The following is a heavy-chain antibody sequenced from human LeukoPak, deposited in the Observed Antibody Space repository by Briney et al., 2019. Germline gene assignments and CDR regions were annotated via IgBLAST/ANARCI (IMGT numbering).Heavy chain of an antibody. Sequence: GGSLRLSCAASGFTFSSYAMSWVRQAPGKGLEWVSAISGSGGSTYYADSAKGRFTISRDNSKNTLYLQMNSLRAEDTAVYYCASIRGVGYSSGIDYWGQGTLVTVSS. CDR2: ISGSGGST. J-gene: IGHJ4*02. D-gene: IGHD6-19*01. CDR3: ASIRGVGYSSGIDY. V-gene: IGHV3-23*01. CDR1: GFTFSSYA.